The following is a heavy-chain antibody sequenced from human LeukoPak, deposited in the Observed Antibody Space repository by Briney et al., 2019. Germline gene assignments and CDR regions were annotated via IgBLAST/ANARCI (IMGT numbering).Heavy chain of an antibody. CDR1: GYSFTSYW. CDR3: ARRVATSAPPYYTYGMDV. V-gene: IGHV5-51*01. J-gene: IGHJ6*02. D-gene: IGHD1-26*01. Sequence: GESLKISCKGSGYSFTSYWIGWVRQMPGKGLEWMGIIYPGDSDTRYSPSFQGQVTISADKSISTAYPQWSSLKASDTAMYYCARRVATSAPPYYTYGMDVWGQGTTVTVSS. CDR2: IYPGDSDT.